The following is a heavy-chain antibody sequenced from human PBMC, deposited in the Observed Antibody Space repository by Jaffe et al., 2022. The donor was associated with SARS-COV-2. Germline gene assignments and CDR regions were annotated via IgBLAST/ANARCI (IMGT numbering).Heavy chain of an antibody. CDR1: GFTFSSYW. V-gene: IGHV3-74*01. D-gene: IGHD4-17*01. CDR3: ARVSGDYGFKEWYFDY. J-gene: IGHJ4*02. CDR2: INSDGSST. Sequence: EVQLVESGGGLVQPGGSLRLSCAASGFTFSSYWMHWVRQAPGKGLVWVSRINSDGSSTSYADSVKGRFTISRDNAKNTLYLQMNSLRAEDTAVYYCARVSGDYGFKEWYFDYWGQGTLVTVSS.